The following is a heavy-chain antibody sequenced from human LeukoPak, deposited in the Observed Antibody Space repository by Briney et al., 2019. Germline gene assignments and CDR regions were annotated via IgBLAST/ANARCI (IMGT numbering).Heavy chain of an antibody. J-gene: IGHJ4*02. D-gene: IGHD6-13*01. Sequence: GASVKVPCKASGYTFTGYYMHWVRQAPGQGLEWMGWINPNSGGTNYAQKFQGRVTMTRDTSISTAYMELSRLRSDDTAVYYCARGREIAAAGTPRYWGQGTLVTVSS. CDR2: INPNSGGT. V-gene: IGHV1-2*02. CDR1: GYTFTGYY. CDR3: ARGREIAAAGTPRY.